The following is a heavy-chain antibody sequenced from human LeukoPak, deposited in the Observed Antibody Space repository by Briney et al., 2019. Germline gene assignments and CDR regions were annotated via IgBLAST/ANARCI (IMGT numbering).Heavy chain of an antibody. CDR2: IYYNGVT. Sequence: MPSETLSLTCTVSGGSITTYYCSWIRQSPGKGLEWIGYIYYNGVTNYNPSLRSRVTMSVDTSKNQFSLKLNSVTAADTAVYYRARHESYGDANWFDPWGQGTLVTVSS. J-gene: IGHJ5*02. CDR1: GGSITTYY. V-gene: IGHV4-59*08. CDR3: ARHESYGDANWFDP. D-gene: IGHD4-17*01.